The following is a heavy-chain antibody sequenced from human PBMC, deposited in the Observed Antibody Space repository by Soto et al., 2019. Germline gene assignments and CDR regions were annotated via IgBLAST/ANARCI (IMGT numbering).Heavy chain of an antibody. V-gene: IGHV1-3*01. J-gene: IGHJ4*02. CDR2: INAGNGNT. Sequence: ASVKVSCKASGSTFTSYAMHWVRQAPGQRLEWMGWINAGNGNTKYSQKFQGRVTITRDTSASTAYMELSSLRSEDTAVYYCARDDSGYDYLFDYWGQGTLVTVSS. CDR1: GSTFTSYA. CDR3: ARDDSGYDYLFDY. D-gene: IGHD5-12*01.